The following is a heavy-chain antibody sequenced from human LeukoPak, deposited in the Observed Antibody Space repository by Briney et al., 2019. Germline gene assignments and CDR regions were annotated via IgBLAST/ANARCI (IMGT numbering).Heavy chain of an antibody. CDR3: AKAGNSSWYFDY. D-gene: IGHD6-13*01. CDR1: GFTFSDYY. V-gene: IGHV3-11*01. CDR2: ISSSGSTI. Sequence: PRGSLRLSCAASGFTFSDYYMSWIRQAPGKGLEWVSYISSSGSTIYYADSVKGRFTISRDNAKNSLYLQMNSLRAEDTAVYYCAKAGNSSWYFDYWGQGTLVTVSS. J-gene: IGHJ4*02.